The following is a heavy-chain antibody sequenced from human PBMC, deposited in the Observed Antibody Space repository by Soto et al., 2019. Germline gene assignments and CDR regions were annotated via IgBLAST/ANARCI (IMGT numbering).Heavy chain of an antibody. CDR3: ARGLAPKRYYFDY. J-gene: IGHJ4*02. CDR1: GFSLNNARVA. V-gene: IGHV2-26*01. CDR2: ILSNDET. Sequence: QVTLKESGPVVVKPTETLTLTCTVSGFSLNNARVAVSWIRQPPGKALEWLVHILSNDETSYNTSLRSRLTISPDISKSQVFLTMTHMDPEDAATYYCARGLAPKRYYFDYWGQGALVTVSS.